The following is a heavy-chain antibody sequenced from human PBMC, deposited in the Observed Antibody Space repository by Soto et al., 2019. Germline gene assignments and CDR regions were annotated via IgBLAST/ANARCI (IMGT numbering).Heavy chain of an antibody. CDR2: IYWDNDK. D-gene: IGHD3-10*01. CDR3: ARSLWFGELH. J-gene: IGHJ4*02. V-gene: IGHV2-5*02. Sequence: QITLKESGPTLVKPTQTLTLTCSFSGFSLSTTGVGVGWIRQSPGKALEWHAIIYWDNDKRYSPSLKSRVTITKDTSKNQVVLTVTNMDPVDTGTYYCARSLWFGELHWGQGALVTVSS. CDR1: GFSLSTTGVG.